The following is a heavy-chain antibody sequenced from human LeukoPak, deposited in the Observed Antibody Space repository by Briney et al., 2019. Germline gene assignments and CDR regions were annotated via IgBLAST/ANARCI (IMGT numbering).Heavy chain of an antibody. CDR1: GFTFSSSA. CDR3: AREPPGNYDSSGYYYAHFDY. D-gene: IGHD3-22*01. Sequence: GGSLRLSCAASGFTFSSSAMSWVRQVPGKGLEWVSGISASGGSTYYADSVRGRFTISRDNAKNSLFLQMDSLRDEDTAVYYCAREPPGNYDSSGYYYAHFDYWGQGTLVTVSS. J-gene: IGHJ4*02. V-gene: IGHV3-23*01. CDR2: ISASGGST.